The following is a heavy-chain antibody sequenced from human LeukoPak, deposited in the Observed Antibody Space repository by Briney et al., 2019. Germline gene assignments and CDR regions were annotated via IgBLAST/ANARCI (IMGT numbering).Heavy chain of an antibody. CDR3: SRDATYFYDRSGYYYPYDAFDI. V-gene: IGHV4-31*03. CDR2: IYYTGAT. J-gene: IGHJ3*02. CDR1: GSSITSDSYY. D-gene: IGHD3-22*01. Sequence: PSETLSLTCTVSGSSITSDSYYWSWFRQHPGKGLEWIGYIYYTGATDYSPSLKSRVIISLDTSKNQFSLNLSSVTAADTAVYYCSRDATYFYDRSGYYYPYDAFDIWGQGTMVTVSS.